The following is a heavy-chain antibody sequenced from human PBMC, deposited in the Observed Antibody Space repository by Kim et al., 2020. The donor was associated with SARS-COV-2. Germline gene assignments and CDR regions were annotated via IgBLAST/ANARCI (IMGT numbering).Heavy chain of an antibody. CDR3: ARGKAYSSSSRGRGIWFDP. Sequence: GRFTITRDNSKTTLYLQMNSLRAEDTAVYYCARGKAYSSSSRGRGIWFDPWGQGTLVTVSS. V-gene: IGHV3-30*01. D-gene: IGHD6-6*01. J-gene: IGHJ5*02.